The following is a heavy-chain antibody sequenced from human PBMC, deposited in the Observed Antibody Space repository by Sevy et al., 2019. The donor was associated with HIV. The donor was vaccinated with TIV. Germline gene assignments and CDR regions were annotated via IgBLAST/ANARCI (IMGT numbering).Heavy chain of an antibody. CDR1: GFTFSSYV. CDR2: ISYDGSEK. V-gene: IGHV3-30*04. J-gene: IGHJ4*02. Sequence: GGSLRLSCAASGFTFSSYVMHWVRQAPGKGLEWVAVISYDGSEKYHADSVKGRFTISRDNSKNTLYLQMNSLGTEDTAVYYCARAQGVLLWFGEFPLWGQGTLVTVSS. D-gene: IGHD3-10*01. CDR3: ARAQGVLLWFGEFPL.